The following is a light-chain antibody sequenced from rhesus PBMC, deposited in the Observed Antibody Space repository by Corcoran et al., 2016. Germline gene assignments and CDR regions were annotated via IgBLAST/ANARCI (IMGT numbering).Light chain of an antibody. CDR2: YSS. CDR1: QGTSSY. CDR3: QQSSSDPFT. Sequence: DIQMTQSPSSLSASVGDRVTIMCRASQGTSSYLAWYQQQPGKAPKPLIYYSSNLESGVPSRFSGRGSGPAFTLTTNRLQPEDFATYYCQQSSSDPFTFGPGTKLDLK. V-gene: IGKV1-37*01. J-gene: IGKJ3*01.